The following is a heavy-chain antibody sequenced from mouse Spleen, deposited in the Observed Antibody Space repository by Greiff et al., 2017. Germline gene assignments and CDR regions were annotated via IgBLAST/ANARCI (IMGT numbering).Heavy chain of an antibody. V-gene: IGHV1-4*01. Sequence: VQLQQSGAELARPGASVKMSCKASGYTFTSYTMHWVNQRPGQGLEWIGYINPSSGYTKYNQKFKDKATLTADKSSSTAYMQLSSLTSEDSAVYYCARDYGYQYYFDYWGQGTTLTVSS. CDR2: INPSSGYT. D-gene: IGHD1-2*01. CDR1: GYTFTSYT. CDR3: ARDYGYQYYFDY. J-gene: IGHJ2*01.